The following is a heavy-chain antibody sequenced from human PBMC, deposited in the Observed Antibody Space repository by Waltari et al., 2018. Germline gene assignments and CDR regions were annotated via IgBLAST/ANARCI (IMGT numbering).Heavy chain of an antibody. CDR2: IIPVCGIP. D-gene: IGHD3-3*02. CDR3: GYTTFSEWLGYNWIDP. V-gene: IGHV1-69*12. CDR1: GGTFSSYA. Sequence: QVQLVQSGAEVKKPGSSVKVSCKASGGTFSSYAISWVRQAPGQGLEWMGGIIPVCGIPNCAPKFQGIVTITADESTSTAYMELSSLRSEDTAVYYCGYTTFSEWLGYNWIDPWGQGTLVTVSS. J-gene: IGHJ5*02.